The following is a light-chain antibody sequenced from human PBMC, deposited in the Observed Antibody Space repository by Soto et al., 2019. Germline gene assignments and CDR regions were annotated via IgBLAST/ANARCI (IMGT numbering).Light chain of an antibody. J-gene: IGKJ5*01. CDR2: AAS. Sequence: DIQMTQSPSSLSASVGDRVTITCRASQSISSYLNWYQQKPGKAPKLLIYAASSLQSGVPSRFSGSGSGTEFTLTISSLQPDDFATDDCQQFNSYQITFGQGTRLE. V-gene: IGKV1-39*01. CDR3: QQFNSYQIT. CDR1: QSISSY.